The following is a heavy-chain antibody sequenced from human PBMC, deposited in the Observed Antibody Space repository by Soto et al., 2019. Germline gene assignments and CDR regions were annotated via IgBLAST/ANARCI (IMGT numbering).Heavy chain of an antibody. CDR2: IKQDGSEK. D-gene: IGHD5-18*01. CDR1: GFTFSSYW. Sequence: PGGSMRLSCAASGFTFSSYWMSWVRQAPGKGLERVANIKQDGSEKYYVDSVKGRFTISRDNAKNSLYLQMNSLRAEDTAVYYCARVRGYSYGPFDYWGQGTLVTVSS. V-gene: IGHV3-7*05. CDR3: ARVRGYSYGPFDY. J-gene: IGHJ4*02.